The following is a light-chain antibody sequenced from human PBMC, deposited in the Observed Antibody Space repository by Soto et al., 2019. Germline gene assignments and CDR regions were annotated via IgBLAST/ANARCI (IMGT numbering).Light chain of an antibody. CDR1: NSNIGSNT. V-gene: IGLV1-44*01. CDR3: AAWDDSLNGRV. Sequence: QSVLTQPPSASGTLGQRVTISCSGSNSNIGSNTVNWYQQLPGTAPKLLIYSTNQRPSGVPDRFSGSQSGTSASLAISGPQSEDEADYYCAAWDDSLNGRVFGGGTKLTVL. J-gene: IGLJ3*02. CDR2: STN.